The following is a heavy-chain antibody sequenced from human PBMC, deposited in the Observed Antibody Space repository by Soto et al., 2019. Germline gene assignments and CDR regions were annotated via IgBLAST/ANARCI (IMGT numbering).Heavy chain of an antibody. D-gene: IGHD5-12*01. CDR1: GFTFSSYA. CDR2: ISYDGSNK. J-gene: IGHJ4*02. V-gene: IGHV3-30-3*01. CDR3: ARSQKNGYNLLGY. Sequence: GGSLRLSCAASGFTFSSYAMHWVRQAPGKGLEWVAVISYDGSNKYYADSVKGRFTISRDNSKNTLYLQMNSLRAEDTAVYYCARSQKNGYNLLGYWGQGTLVTVSS.